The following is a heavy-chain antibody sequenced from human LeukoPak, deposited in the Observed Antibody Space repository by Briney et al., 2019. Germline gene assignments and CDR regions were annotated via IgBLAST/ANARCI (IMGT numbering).Heavy chain of an antibody. V-gene: IGHV4-59*10. CDR1: GGSFSGYY. CDR3: VLHPPGDAFDI. J-gene: IGHJ3*02. Sequence: PSETLSLTCAVYGGSFSGYYWSWIRQPAGKGLEWIGRIYTSGSTNYNPSLKSRVTMSVDTSKNQFSLKLSSVTAADTAVYYCVLHPPGDAFDIWGQGTMVTVSS. CDR2: IYTSGST.